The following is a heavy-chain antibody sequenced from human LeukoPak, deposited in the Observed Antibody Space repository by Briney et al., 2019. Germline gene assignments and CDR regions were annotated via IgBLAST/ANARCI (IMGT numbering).Heavy chain of an antibody. CDR1: GFTFSSYA. D-gene: IGHD3-22*01. Sequence: GGSLRLSCAASGFTFSSYAMHWVRQAPGKGLEWVAVISYDGSNKYYADSVKGRFTISRDNSKNTLYLQMNSLRAEDTAAYYCARDSYDSSGYYYSETPSFDYWGQGTLVTVSS. V-gene: IGHV3-30-3*01. CDR3: ARDSYDSSGYYYSETPSFDY. J-gene: IGHJ4*02. CDR2: ISYDGSNK.